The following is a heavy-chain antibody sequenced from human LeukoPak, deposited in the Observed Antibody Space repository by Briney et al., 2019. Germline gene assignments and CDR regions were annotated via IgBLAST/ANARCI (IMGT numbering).Heavy chain of an antibody. V-gene: IGHV4-4*07. CDR1: GDSISSYY. CDR2: IYTTGST. Sequence: SETLSLTCTVSGDSISSYYWSWIRQPAGKGLEWIGRIYTTGSTNYNPSLKSRVTIPVDTSKNQFSLNLSSVTAADTAVYYCARDVYAGGAVYWFDPWGQGTLVTVSS. D-gene: IGHD3-16*01. CDR3: ARDVYAGGAVYWFDP. J-gene: IGHJ5*02.